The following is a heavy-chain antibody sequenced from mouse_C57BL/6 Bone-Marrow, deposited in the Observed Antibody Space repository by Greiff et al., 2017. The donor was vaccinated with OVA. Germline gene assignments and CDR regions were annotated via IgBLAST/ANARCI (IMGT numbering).Heavy chain of an antibody. V-gene: IGHV1-59*01. Sequence: QVQLQQPGAELVRPGTSVKLSCKASGYTFTSYWMHWVKQRPGQGLEWIGVIDPSDSYTNYNQKFKGKATLTVDTSSSTAYMQLSSLTSEDSAVYYCARQGYYGDLWYFDDWGTGTTVTVSS. CDR1: GYTFTSYW. D-gene: IGHD2-13*01. CDR3: ARQGYYGDLWYFDD. CDR2: IDPSDSYT. J-gene: IGHJ1*03.